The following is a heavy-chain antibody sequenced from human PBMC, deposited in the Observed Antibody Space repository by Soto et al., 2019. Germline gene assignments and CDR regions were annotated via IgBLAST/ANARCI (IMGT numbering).Heavy chain of an antibody. CDR1: GFTFISYS. J-gene: IGHJ4*02. CDR3: ARVFSPGRAYYDFWSGYFDY. D-gene: IGHD3-3*01. V-gene: IGHV3-21*01. Sequence: GSLRLSCAASGFTFISYSTNWVRQAPGKGLEWVSSISSSSSYIYYADSVKGRFTISRDNAKNSLYLQMNSLRAEDTAVYYCARVFSPGRAYYDFWSGYFDYWGQGTLVTVSS. CDR2: ISSSSSYI.